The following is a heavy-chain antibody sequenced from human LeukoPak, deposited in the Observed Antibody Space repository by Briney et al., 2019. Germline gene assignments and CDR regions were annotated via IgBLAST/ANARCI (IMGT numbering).Heavy chain of an antibody. V-gene: IGHV4-31*03. Sequence: PSETLSLTCTVSGGSISSGGYYWSWIRQHPGKGLEWIGYIYYSGSTYYNPSLKSRVTISVDTSKNQFPLKLSSVTAADTAVYYCARAGFPTNWFDPWGQGTLVTVSS. CDR1: GGSISSGGYY. J-gene: IGHJ5*02. D-gene: IGHD3-10*01. CDR3: ARAGFPTNWFDP. CDR2: IYYSGST.